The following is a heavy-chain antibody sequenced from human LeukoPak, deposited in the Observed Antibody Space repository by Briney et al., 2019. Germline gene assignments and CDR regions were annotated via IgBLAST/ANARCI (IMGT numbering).Heavy chain of an antibody. V-gene: IGHV3-64*01. CDR2: ISSNGGST. J-gene: IGHJ4*02. CDR1: GFTFSSYA. D-gene: IGHD2-2*01. CDR3: ARGLEDIVVVPAAPLGSGSDY. Sequence: PGGSLRLSCAASGFTFSSYAMHWVRQAPGKGLEYVSAISSNGGSTYYANSVKGRFTISRDNSKNTLYLQMGSLRAEDMAVYYCARGLEDIVVVPAAPLGSGSDYWGQGTLVTVSS.